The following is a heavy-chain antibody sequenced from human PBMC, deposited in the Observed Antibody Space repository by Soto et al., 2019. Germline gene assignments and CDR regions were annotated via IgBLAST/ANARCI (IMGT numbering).Heavy chain of an antibody. J-gene: IGHJ5*02. CDR1: GGSISSYY. CDR2: IYYSGST. V-gene: IGHV4-59*01. CDR3: ARDRVQGDWFDA. Sequence: SEPLSLTCTVSGGSISSYYWSWIRQPPGKGLEWIGYIYYSGSTNYNPSLKSRVTISVDTSKNQFSLKLSSVTAADTAVYYCARDRVQGDWFDARGQRSLVTVSA. D-gene: IGHD6-6*01.